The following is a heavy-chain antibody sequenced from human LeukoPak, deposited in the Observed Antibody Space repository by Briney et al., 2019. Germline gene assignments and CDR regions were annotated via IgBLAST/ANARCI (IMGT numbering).Heavy chain of an antibody. CDR3: ARAAQLAARRTYFDY. D-gene: IGHD6-6*01. Sequence: ASVKVSCKASGYTFTGYYMHWVRQAPGQGLEWMGWINPNSGGTNYAQKFQGRVSMTRATSITTAYMELSRLRSDDTAVYYCARAAQLAARRTYFDYWGQGTLVTVSS. CDR2: INPNSGGT. CDR1: GYTFTGYY. V-gene: IGHV1-2*02. J-gene: IGHJ4*02.